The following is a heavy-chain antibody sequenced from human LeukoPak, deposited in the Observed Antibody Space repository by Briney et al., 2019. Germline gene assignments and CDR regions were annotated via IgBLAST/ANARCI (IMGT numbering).Heavy chain of an antibody. J-gene: IGHJ3*02. CDR1: GGSISSYS. CDR2: IYTSGST. Sequence: SETLSLTCTVSGGSISSYSWSWLRQPAGKGLEWIGRIYTSGSTNYNPSLKSRVTMSVDTSKNQFSLKLSSVTAADTAVYYCARIYYDSSGHDAFDIWGQGTMVTVSS. D-gene: IGHD3-22*01. V-gene: IGHV4-4*07. CDR3: ARIYYDSSGHDAFDI.